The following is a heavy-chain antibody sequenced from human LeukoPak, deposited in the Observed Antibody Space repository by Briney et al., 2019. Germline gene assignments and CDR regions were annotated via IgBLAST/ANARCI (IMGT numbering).Heavy chain of an antibody. J-gene: IGHJ4*02. CDR3: TRYNNDHFDY. D-gene: IGHD1-14*01. CDR2: IAYDGSRA. V-gene: IGHV3-33*01. Sequence: HPGRSRRLSCVGSGFTFGGYGMHWYRQTPGKGLEWVAVIAYDGSRAFYADSVKGRFTISRDNSKNTMSVQMDDLRAEDTAVYYCTRYNNDHFDYWGQGTLVTVSS. CDR1: GFTFGGYG.